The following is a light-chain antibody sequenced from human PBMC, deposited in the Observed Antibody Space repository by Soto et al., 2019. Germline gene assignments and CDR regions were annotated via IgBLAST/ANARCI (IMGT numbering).Light chain of an antibody. CDR2: GVS. CDR1: SSDVGGYNY. Sequence: QSVLTQPPSASGSPGQSVTISCTGTSSDVGGYNYVSWYQQHPGKAPKLMIYGVSKRPSGVPDRFSGSKSGHTASLTVSGLQAEDEADYYCSSYAGSNNFEVFGTGTKDTVL. J-gene: IGLJ1*01. CDR3: SSYAGSNNFEV. V-gene: IGLV2-8*01.